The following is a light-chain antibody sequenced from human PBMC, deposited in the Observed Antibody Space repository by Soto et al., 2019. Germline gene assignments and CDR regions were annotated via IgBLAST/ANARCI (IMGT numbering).Light chain of an antibody. CDR1: QSVSNN. V-gene: IGKV3-15*01. CDR3: QQYNNWPPWT. J-gene: IGKJ1*01. CDR2: DAS. Sequence: ILMTQSPATLSLSPGERATLSCRASQSVSNNLAWYQQKPGQAPRLLIYDASTRATAIPARFSGSGSGTEFTLTISGLQSEDFAVYYCQQYNNWPPWTFGQGTKVEIK.